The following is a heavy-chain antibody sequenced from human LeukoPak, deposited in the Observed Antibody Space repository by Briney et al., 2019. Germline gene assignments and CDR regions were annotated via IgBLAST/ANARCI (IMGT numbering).Heavy chain of an antibody. J-gene: IGHJ6*03. Sequence: EGSLRLSCAASGFTFSSYAMSWVRQAPGKGPEWVSTISIDGGRTYYADSVKGRFTVSRDTSKNTLYLQMNSLRAEDTAVYYCARKGIGSSRYQNMDVWGKGTTVTVSS. CDR3: ARKGIGSSRYQNMDV. CDR2: ISIDGGRT. D-gene: IGHD6-25*01. V-gene: IGHV3-23*01. CDR1: GFTFSSYA.